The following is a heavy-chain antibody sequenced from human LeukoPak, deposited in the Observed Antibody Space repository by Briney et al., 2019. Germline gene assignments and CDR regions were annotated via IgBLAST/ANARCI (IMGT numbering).Heavy chain of an antibody. CDR2: IRYDGSNK. CDR1: GFTFSSYG. CDR3: AKDYSSREIGRDYFDY. Sequence: GGSLRLSCAASGFTFSSYGMHWVRQAPGKGLEWVAFIRYDGSNKYYADSVKGRFTISRDNSKNTLYLQMNSLRAEDTAVYYCAKDYSSREIGRDYFDYWGQGTLVTVSS. V-gene: IGHV3-30*02. J-gene: IGHJ4*02. D-gene: IGHD6-19*01.